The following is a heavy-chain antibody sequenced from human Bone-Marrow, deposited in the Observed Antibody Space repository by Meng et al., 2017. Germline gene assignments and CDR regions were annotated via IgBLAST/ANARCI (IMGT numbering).Heavy chain of an antibody. V-gene: IGHV3-21*01. CDR2: ISSSSSYI. CDR3: ARDNADSSGWYNLRYYYDSSGYYTFDY. J-gene: IGHJ4*02. Sequence: GGSLRLSCAASGFTFSGYSMNWVRQAPGKGLEWVSSISSSSSYIYYADSVKGRFTISRDNAKNSLYLQMNSLRAEDTAVYYCARDNADSSGWYNLRYYYDSSGYYTFDYWGQGTLVTVSS. CDR1: GFTFSGYS. D-gene: IGHD3-22*01.